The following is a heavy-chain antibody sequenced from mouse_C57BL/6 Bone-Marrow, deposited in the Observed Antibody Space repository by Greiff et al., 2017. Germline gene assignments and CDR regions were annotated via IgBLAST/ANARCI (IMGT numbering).Heavy chain of an antibody. Sequence: VQLQQSGPELVKPGASVKISCKASGYSFTGYYMNWVKQSPEKSLEWIGEINPSTGGTTYNQKFKAKATLTVDKSSSTAYMQLKSLTSEDSAVYYCAREWDYDYDEGPWFAYWGQGTLVTVSA. CDR2: INPSTGGT. D-gene: IGHD2-4*01. J-gene: IGHJ3*01. V-gene: IGHV1-42*01. CDR1: GYSFTGYY. CDR3: AREWDYDYDEGPWFAY.